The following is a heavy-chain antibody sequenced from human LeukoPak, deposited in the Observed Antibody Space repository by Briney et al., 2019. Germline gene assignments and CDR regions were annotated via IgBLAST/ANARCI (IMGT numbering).Heavy chain of an antibody. CDR3: AKDRGWLQFDY. Sequence: GGSLRLSCAASGFTFSDYWMNWVRRAPGKGLEWVAIIKEDGSETNYVDSVKGRFTISRDNSKNSLYLQMNSLRAEDTAVYYCAKDRGWLQFDYWGQGTLVTVSS. CDR1: GFTFSDYW. CDR2: IKEDGSET. V-gene: IGHV3-7*01. J-gene: IGHJ4*02. D-gene: IGHD5-24*01.